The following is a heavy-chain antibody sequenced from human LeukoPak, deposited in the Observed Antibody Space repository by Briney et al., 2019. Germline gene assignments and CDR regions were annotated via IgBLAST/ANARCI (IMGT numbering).Heavy chain of an antibody. J-gene: IGHJ5*02. V-gene: IGHV4-61*02. CDR3: AGGVGSSSSNWFDP. D-gene: IGHD6-6*01. CDR2: VYSSGNT. Sequence: SETLSLTCTVSGDSISNGTYYWSWIRQPAGKGLEWISRVYSSGNTNYNPSLKNRGTISIDTSKNQISLKLSSGTDSDTAAYYCAGGVGSSSSNWFDPWGQGTLVTVSS. CDR1: GDSISNGTYY.